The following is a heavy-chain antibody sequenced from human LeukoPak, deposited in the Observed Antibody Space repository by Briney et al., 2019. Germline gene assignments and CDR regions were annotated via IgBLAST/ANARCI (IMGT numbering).Heavy chain of an antibody. CDR2: FDPEDGET. CDR1: GYTLTELS. Sequence: ASVKVSFKVSGYTLTELSMHWVRQAPGKGLEWMGGFDPEDGETIYAQKFQGRVTMTEDTSTDTAYMELSSLRSEDTAVYYCATSGPNGSGSYSIDYWGQGTLVTVSS. D-gene: IGHD3-10*01. CDR3: ATSGPNGSGSYSIDY. V-gene: IGHV1-24*01. J-gene: IGHJ4*02.